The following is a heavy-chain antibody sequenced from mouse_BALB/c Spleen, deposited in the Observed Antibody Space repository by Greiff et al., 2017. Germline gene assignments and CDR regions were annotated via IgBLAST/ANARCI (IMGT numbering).Heavy chain of an antibody. J-gene: IGHJ3*01. V-gene: IGHV5-4*02. CDR2: ISDGGSYT. CDR3: ARGDRYDGFAY. D-gene: IGHD2-14*01. CDR1: GFTFSDYY. Sequence: EVKLMESGGGLVKPGGSLKLSCAASGFTFSDYYMYWVRQTPEKRLEWVATISDGGSYTYYPDSVKGRFTISRDNAKNNLYLQMSSLKSEDTAMYYCARGDRYDGFAYWCQGTLVTVSA.